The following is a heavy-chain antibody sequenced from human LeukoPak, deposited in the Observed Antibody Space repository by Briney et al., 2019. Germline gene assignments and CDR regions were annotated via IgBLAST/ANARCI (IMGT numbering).Heavy chain of an antibody. CDR2: ISYDGSNK. J-gene: IGHJ3*02. CDR3: GKEIFVGAVAEGAFDI. V-gene: IGHV3-30*18. D-gene: IGHD6-19*01. CDR1: GLTFTSSG. Sequence: GGSRRLSGAASGLTFTSSGLHWVRQAPGKGLEWVAVISYDGSNKYYADSVKGRFTISRDNSKNTLYLQMNRLRAADTDVYYCGKEIFVGAVAEGAFDIWGQGTMVTVSS.